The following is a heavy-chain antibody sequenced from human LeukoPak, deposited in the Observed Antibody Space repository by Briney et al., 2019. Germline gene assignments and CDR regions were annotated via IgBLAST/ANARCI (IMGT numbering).Heavy chain of an antibody. CDR2: IYYSGST. CDR3: ARGGTSGYSDY. V-gene: IGHV4-4*02. D-gene: IGHD3-22*01. J-gene: IGHJ4*02. CDR1: GGSISSSNW. Sequence: SETLSLTCAVSGGSISSSNWWSWVRQPPGKGLEWIGYIYYSGSTNYNPSLKSRVTISVDTSKNQFSLKLSSVTAADTAVYYCARGGTSGYSDYWGQGTLVTVSS.